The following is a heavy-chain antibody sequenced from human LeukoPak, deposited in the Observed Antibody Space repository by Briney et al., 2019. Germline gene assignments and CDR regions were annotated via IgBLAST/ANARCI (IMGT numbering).Heavy chain of an antibody. D-gene: IGHD2-2*01. CDR1: GFTVSSNY. J-gene: IGHJ4*02. CDR2: IYSGGST. V-gene: IGHV3-66*01. Sequence: GRSLRLSCAASGFTVSSNYMSWVRQAPGKGLEWVSVIYSGGSTYYADSVKGRFTISRDNSKNTLYLQMNSLRAEDTAVYYCAAQYCSSTSCYFGYWGQGTLVTVSS. CDR3: AAQYCSSTSCYFGY.